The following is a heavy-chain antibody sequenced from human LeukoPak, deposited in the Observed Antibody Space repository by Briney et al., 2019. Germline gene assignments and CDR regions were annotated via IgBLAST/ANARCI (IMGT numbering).Heavy chain of an antibody. V-gene: IGHV4-59*01. Sequence: SETLSLTRTASGGSISSYYWSWIRQPPGKGLEWIGYIYYSGSTNYNPSLKSRVTISVDTSKNQFSLKLSSVTAADTAVYYCARDRGSSGYYGSYAFDIWGQGTMVTVSS. D-gene: IGHD3-22*01. CDR1: GGSISSYY. CDR2: IYYSGST. J-gene: IGHJ3*02. CDR3: ARDRGSSGYYGSYAFDI.